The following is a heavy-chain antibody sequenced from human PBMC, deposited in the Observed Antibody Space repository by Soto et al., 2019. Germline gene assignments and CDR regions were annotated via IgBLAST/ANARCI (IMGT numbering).Heavy chain of an antibody. V-gene: IGHV2-5*01. CDR3: AHLNTRVSPFDY. CDR2: VYWNDAK. CDR1: GFSIRNCQVG. Sequence: GSGPTLVNPTQTLTLTCTFSGFSIRNCQVGVGWIRQPPGKALEWLAHVYWNDAKYYSLSMKTRLTITKDTSKNQVVLTMTNMDPVDTATYFCAHLNTRVSPFDYWGQGALVTVSS. J-gene: IGHJ4*02.